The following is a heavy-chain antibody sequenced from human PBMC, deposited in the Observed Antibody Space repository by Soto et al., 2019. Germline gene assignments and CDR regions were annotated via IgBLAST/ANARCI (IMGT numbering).Heavy chain of an antibody. V-gene: IGHV4-31*03. CDR1: GGSISSGGYY. CDR2: IYYSGST. J-gene: IGHJ6*02. CDR3: ARVREETSGLVYCMDV. Sequence: PSETLSLTCTVSGGSISSGGYYWSWIRQHPGKGLEWIGYIYYSGSTYYNPSLKSRVTISVDTSKNQFSLKLSSVTAAGTAVYYCARVREETSGLVYCMDVWGQGTTVTVSS. D-gene: IGHD1-1*01.